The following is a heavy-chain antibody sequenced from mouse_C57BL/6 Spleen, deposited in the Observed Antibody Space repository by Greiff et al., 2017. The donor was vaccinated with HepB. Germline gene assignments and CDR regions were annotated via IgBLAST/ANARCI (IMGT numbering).Heavy chain of an antibody. CDR1: GYTFTSYW. V-gene: IGHV1-64*01. CDR3: ARSSSYWYLDV. D-gene: IGHD1-1*01. CDR2: IHPNSGST. J-gene: IGHJ1*03. Sequence: QVQLQQPGAELVKPGASVKLSCKASGYTFTSYWMHWVKQRPGQGLEWIGMIHPNSGSTNYNEKFKSKATVTVDNSSSTSYMQLSSLTSEDSAVYYGARSSSYWYLDVWGTGTTVTVSS.